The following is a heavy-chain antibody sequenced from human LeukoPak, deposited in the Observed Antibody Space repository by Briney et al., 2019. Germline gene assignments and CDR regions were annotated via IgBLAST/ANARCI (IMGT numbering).Heavy chain of an antibody. CDR3: ARGGYYDSSGYYVGFDP. D-gene: IGHD3-22*01. CDR2: IYHSGST. CDR1: GYSSSSGYY. J-gene: IGHJ5*02. Sequence: PSETLSLTCTVSGYSSSSGYYWGWIRQPPGKGLEWIGSIYHSGSTYYNPSLKSRVTISVDTSKNQFSLKLSSVTAADTAVYYCARGGYYDSSGYYVGFDPWGQGTLVTVSS. V-gene: IGHV4-38-2*02.